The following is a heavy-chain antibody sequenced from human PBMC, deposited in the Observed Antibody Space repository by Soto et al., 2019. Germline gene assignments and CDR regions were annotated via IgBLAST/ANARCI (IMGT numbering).Heavy chain of an antibody. D-gene: IGHD2-15*01. CDR1: GIAFSSYG. J-gene: IGHJ4*02. CDR3: AKVGVGYCSGGSCYPLDY. V-gene: IGHV3-30*18. CDR2: ISYDGSDK. Sequence: GGSLRLSCAASGIAFSSYGMHWVRQAPGRGLEWVALISYDGSDKFYADSVKGRFTISRDNSKNTLYLQMNSLRAEDTAVYYCAKVGVGYCSGGSCYPLDYGGQGTLVTVSS.